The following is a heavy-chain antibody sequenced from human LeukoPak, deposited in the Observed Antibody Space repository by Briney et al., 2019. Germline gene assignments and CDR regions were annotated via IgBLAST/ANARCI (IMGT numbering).Heavy chain of an antibody. Sequence: GASVKVSCKASGGTFSSYAISWVRQAPGQGLEWMGRIIPILGIANYAQKFQGRVTITADKSTSTAYMELSSLRSEDTAVYYCARDCSGGSCYSLSSQPFDYWGQGTLVTVSS. CDR1: GGTFSSYA. V-gene: IGHV1-69*04. CDR2: IIPILGIA. J-gene: IGHJ4*02. D-gene: IGHD2-15*01. CDR3: ARDCSGGSCYSLSSQPFDY.